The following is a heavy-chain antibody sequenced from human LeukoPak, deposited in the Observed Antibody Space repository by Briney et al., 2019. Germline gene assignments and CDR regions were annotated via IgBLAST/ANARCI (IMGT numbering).Heavy chain of an antibody. CDR2: ISAYNGNT. CDR3: ARYGHYGDSSDL. Sequence: ASVKVSCKASGYTFTSYGISWVRQAPGQGLEWMGWISAYNGNTNYAQKVQCRVTMTTDTSTSTAYMELRSLRSDDTAVYYCARYGHYGDSSDLWGQGTLVTVSS. D-gene: IGHD3-22*01. V-gene: IGHV1-18*01. J-gene: IGHJ5*02. CDR1: GYTFTSYG.